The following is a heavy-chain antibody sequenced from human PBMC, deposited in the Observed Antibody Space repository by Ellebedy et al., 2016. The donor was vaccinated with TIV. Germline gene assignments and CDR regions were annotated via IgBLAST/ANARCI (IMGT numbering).Heavy chain of an antibody. Sequence: AASVKVSCKASGYTFTSYAMHWVRQAPGQRLEWMGWINAGNGNTKYSQKFQGRVTITRDTSASTAYMELSTLKSEDTAVYYCARDRDYGTFDYWGQGTLVTVS. J-gene: IGHJ4*02. CDR2: INAGNGNT. CDR3: ARDRDYGTFDY. V-gene: IGHV1-3*01. CDR1: GYTFTSYA. D-gene: IGHD4-17*01.